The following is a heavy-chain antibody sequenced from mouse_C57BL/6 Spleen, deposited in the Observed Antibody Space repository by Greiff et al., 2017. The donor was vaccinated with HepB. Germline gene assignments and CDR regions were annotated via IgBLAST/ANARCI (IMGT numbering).Heavy chain of an antibody. CDR1: GFTFSSYA. D-gene: IGHD2-5*01. Sequence: EVQGVESGGGLVKPGGSLKLSCAASGFTFSSYAMSWVRQTPEKRLEWVATISDGGSYTYYPDNVKGRFTISRDNAKNNLYLQMSHLKSEDTAMYYCAREGAYYSTLDYWGQGTTLTVSS. V-gene: IGHV5-4*01. CDR2: ISDGGSYT. CDR3: AREGAYYSTLDY. J-gene: IGHJ2*01.